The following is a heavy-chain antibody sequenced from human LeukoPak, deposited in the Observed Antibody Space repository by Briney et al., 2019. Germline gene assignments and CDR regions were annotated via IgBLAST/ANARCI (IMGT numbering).Heavy chain of an antibody. J-gene: IGHJ4*02. CDR3: ARAVAGTFGLLDH. CDR1: GFTFSSYA. D-gene: IGHD6-19*01. CDR2: ISYDGSYK. V-gene: IGHV3-30-3*01. Sequence: PGRSLRLSCAASGFTFSSYAMHWVRQAPGKGLEWVAVISYDGSYKYYADSVKGRFTISRDNSKNTLYLQMNSLRAEDTAVYYCARAVAGTFGLLDHWGQGTLVTVSS.